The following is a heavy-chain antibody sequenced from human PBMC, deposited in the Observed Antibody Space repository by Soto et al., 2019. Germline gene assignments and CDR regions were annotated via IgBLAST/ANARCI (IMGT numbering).Heavy chain of an antibody. CDR1: GFTFSSYG. CDR3: AKDLLGPGRAYGMDV. D-gene: IGHD7-27*01. J-gene: IGHJ6*02. Sequence: QVQLVESGGGVVQPGRSLRLSCAASGFTFSSYGMHWVCQAPGKGLEWVAVTSYDGSNKYYADSVKGRFTISRDNSKNTLYLQMNSLRAEDTAVYYCAKDLLGPGRAYGMDVWGQGTTVTVSS. CDR2: TSYDGSNK. V-gene: IGHV3-30*18.